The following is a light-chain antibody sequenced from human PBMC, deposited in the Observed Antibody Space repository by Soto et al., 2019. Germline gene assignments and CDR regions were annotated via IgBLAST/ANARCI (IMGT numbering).Light chain of an antibody. CDR2: GNS. CDR1: SSXXXAGYD. CDR3: QSYDSSLSGSYV. V-gene: IGLV1-40*01. J-gene: IGLJ1*01. Sequence: XSVLTQPPSVSGAPGQRVTISCTGSSSXXXAGYDVHWYQQLPGTAPKLLIYGNSNRPSGVPDRFSGSKSGTSASLAITGLQAEDEADYYCQSYDSSLSGSYVFGTGTKVTVL.